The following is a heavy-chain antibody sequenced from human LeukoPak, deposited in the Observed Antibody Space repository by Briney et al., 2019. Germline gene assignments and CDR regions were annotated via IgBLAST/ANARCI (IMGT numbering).Heavy chain of an antibody. Sequence: GGSLRLSCAASGLXVSSNYMSWVRQAPGKGLEWVSGISGSGGSTYYADSVKGRFTISRDNSKHTLYLQMNSLRAEDTAVYYCAKDFDSSGYYYLSPEYFQHWGQGTLVTVSS. CDR2: ISGSGGST. CDR1: GLXVSSNY. J-gene: IGHJ1*01. CDR3: AKDFDSSGYYYLSPEYFQH. V-gene: IGHV3-23*01. D-gene: IGHD3-22*01.